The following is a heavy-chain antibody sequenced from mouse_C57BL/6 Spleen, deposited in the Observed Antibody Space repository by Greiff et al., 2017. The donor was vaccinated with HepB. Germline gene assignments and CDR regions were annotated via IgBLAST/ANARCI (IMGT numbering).Heavy chain of an antibody. J-gene: IGHJ4*01. CDR2: IYPGNSDT. CDR1: GYTFTSYW. D-gene: IGHD3-2*02. V-gene: IGHV1-5*01. CDR3: TRWQLSLYYYAMDY. Sequence: EVQLQQSGTVLARPGASVKMSCKTSGYTFTSYWMHWVKQRPGQGLEWIGAIYPGNSDTSYNQKFKGKAKLTAVTSASTAYMELSSLTNEDSAVYYCTRWQLSLYYYAMDYWGQGTSVTVSS.